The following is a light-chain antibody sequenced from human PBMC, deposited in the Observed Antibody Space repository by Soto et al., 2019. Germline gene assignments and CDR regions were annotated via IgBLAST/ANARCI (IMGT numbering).Light chain of an antibody. CDR2: ASS. CDR3: QQDNMTPFT. J-gene: IGKJ3*01. CDR1: QTVSNI. Sequence: DIQMTQSPSSLSASVGDRVTITCRTSQTVSNILNWYQRKPGKAPSLLIYASSTLQSGVPSRFIGSGSETEFTLTISSLQPEDFATYYCQQDNMTPFTFGPGTKVDI. V-gene: IGKV1-39*01.